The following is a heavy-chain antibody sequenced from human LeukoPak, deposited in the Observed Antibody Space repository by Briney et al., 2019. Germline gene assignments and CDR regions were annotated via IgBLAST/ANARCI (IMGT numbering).Heavy chain of an antibody. J-gene: IGHJ4*02. CDR1: GFTFSSYA. V-gene: IGHV3-21*01. CDR3: AREPGPNSSGWSETAPDNDY. CDR2: ISSSSSYI. D-gene: IGHD6-19*01. Sequence: KSGGSLRLSCAASGFTFSSYAMSWVRQAPGKGLEWVSSISSSSSYIYYADSVKGRFTISRDNAKNSLYLQMNSLRAEDTAVYYCAREPGPNSSGWSETAPDNDYWGQGTLVTVSS.